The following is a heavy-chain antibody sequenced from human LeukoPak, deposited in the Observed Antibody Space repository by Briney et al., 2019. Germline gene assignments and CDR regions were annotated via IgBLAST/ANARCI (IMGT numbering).Heavy chain of an antibody. CDR3: ARASYFTVTTPGYYYYMDV. CDR1: GFTFDDYG. CDR2: INWNGGST. D-gene: IGHD4-17*01. V-gene: IGHV3-20*01. Sequence: LAGGSLRLSCAASGFTFDDYGMSWVRQAPGKGLEWVSDINWNGGSTGYADSVKGRFTISRDNAKNSLYLQMNSLRAEDTALYHCARASYFTVTTPGYYYYMDVWGKGTTVTVSS. J-gene: IGHJ6*03.